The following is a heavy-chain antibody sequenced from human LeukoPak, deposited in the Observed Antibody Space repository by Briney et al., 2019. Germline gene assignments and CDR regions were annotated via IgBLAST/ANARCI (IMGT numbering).Heavy chain of an antibody. J-gene: IGHJ5*02. Sequence: SETLSLTCAVSGGSITSYHWSWIRQPPGKGLEWIGSMFYYGSTYYNASLKSRVTISLDTSKKQFSLKLRSVTAADTAVYYCARGGITSLLNWFDPWGQGILVTVSS. V-gene: IGHV4-59*12. CDR2: MFYYGST. CDR3: ARGGITSLLNWFDP. D-gene: IGHD3-16*01. CDR1: GGSITSYH.